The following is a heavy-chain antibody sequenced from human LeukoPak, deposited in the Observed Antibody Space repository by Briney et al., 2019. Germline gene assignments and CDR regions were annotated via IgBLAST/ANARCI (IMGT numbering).Heavy chain of an antibody. D-gene: IGHD5-12*01. CDR3: ARGYSHNSGGWLDP. J-gene: IGHJ5*02. CDR2: LTDSGDAT. V-gene: IGHV3-23*01. Sequence: GGSLRLSCVVSGFTFSHYAMSWDRQAPGTGLEWVGSLTDSGDATYYADSVKGRLTISRDNSNSTLYLHISGLRDEDTAVYYCARGYSHNSGGWLDPWGQGTLVTVSS. CDR1: GFTFSHYA.